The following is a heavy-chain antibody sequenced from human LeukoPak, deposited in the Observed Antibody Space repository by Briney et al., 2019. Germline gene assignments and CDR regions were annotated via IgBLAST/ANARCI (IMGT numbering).Heavy chain of an antibody. J-gene: IGHJ4*02. CDR2: IYGGGYT. CDR1: GLIVSNSY. D-gene: IGHD2-21*02. Sequence: GGSLRLSCAASGLIVSNSYMSWVRQAPGMGLEWVSVIYGGGYTYYADSVQGRFTISRDNSKDTLYLQMTSLRAEDTALYYCATLLPASLHYFHYWGQGALVTVSS. V-gene: IGHV3-53*01. CDR3: ATLLPASLHYFHY.